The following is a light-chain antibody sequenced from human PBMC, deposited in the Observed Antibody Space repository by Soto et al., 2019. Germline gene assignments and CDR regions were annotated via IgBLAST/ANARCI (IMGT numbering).Light chain of an antibody. V-gene: IGLV2-23*01. CDR3: CSYAGSTNFVL. Sequence: QSALTQPASVSGSPGQSIIISCTGASSDVGTYSLVSWYQQHPGKAPKLMIYEGSRRPSGVSNRFSGSTSDNTASLTISGLQAEDEADYYFCSYAGSTNFVLFGGGTKLTVL. CDR1: SSDVGTYSL. J-gene: IGLJ3*02. CDR2: EGS.